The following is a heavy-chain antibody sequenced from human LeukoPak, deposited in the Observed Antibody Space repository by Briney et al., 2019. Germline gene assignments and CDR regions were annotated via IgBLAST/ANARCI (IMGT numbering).Heavy chain of an antibody. Sequence: ASVTVSCKASGYTFTSYAMNWVRQAPGQGLEWMGWINTNTGNPTYAQGFTGRFVFSLDTSVSTAYLQISSLKAEDTAVYYCASDAKYYDILTGYWALRGWFDPWGQGTLVTVSS. D-gene: IGHD3-9*01. CDR1: GYTFTSYA. V-gene: IGHV7-4-1*02. CDR2: INTNTGNP. CDR3: ASDAKYYDILTGYWALRGWFDP. J-gene: IGHJ5*02.